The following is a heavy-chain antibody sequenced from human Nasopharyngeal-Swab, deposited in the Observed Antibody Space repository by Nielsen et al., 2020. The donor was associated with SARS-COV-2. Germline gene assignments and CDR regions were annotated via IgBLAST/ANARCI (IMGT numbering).Heavy chain of an antibody. J-gene: IGHJ4*02. CDR2: IYDSGST. Sequence: WIRQPPGKGLEWIGYIYDSGSTNYNPSLKSRVTISVDTSKNQFSLNLISVTAADAAVYYCARVGRVIDYWGQGTLVTVSS. V-gene: IGHV4-59*12. D-gene: IGHD1-14*01. CDR3: ARVGRVIDY.